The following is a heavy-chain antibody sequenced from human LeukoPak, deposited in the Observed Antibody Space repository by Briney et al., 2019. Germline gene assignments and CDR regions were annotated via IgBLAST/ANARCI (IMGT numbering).Heavy chain of an antibody. CDR1: GGSISSSSYY. CDR3: ASIPGYSSGGYYYYYMDV. D-gene: IGHD6-19*01. Sequence: SETLSLTCTVSGGSISSSSYYWGWIRQPPGKGPEWIGSIYYSGSTYYNPSLKSRVTISVDTSKNQFSLKLSSVTAADTAVYYYASIPGYSSGGYYYYYMDVWGKGTTVTVSS. J-gene: IGHJ6*03. CDR2: IYYSGST. V-gene: IGHV4-39*01.